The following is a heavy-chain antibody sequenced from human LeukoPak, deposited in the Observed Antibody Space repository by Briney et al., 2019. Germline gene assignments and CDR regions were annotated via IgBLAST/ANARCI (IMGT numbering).Heavy chain of an antibody. CDR1: GFSFRSYA. V-gene: IGHV3-23*01. J-gene: IGHJ4*02. CDR2: ISGSGGST. CDR3: AKAEGYDILTGLDY. Sequence: GGSLRLSCAASGFSFRSYAMSWVRQAPGKGLEWVSAISGSGGSTYYADSVKGRFTISRDNSKNTLYLQMNSLRTEDAAVYYCAKAEGYDILTGLDYWGQGTLVTVSS. D-gene: IGHD3-9*01.